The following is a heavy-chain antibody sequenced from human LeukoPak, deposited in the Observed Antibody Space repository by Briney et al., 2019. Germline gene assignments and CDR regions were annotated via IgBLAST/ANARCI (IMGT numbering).Heavy chain of an antibody. CDR1: GYTFTDYY. J-gene: IGHJ3*02. V-gene: IGHV1-2*02. Sequence: ASVTVSFKASGYTFTDYYMHWVRQAPGQGLEWMGWINPNRGGTNYAQKFQGRVTITRDTSISTAYMELSRLRSDDTAVYYCSNSGSYDAFDIWGQGTMVTVSS. D-gene: IGHD1-26*01. CDR3: SNSGSYDAFDI. CDR2: INPNRGGT.